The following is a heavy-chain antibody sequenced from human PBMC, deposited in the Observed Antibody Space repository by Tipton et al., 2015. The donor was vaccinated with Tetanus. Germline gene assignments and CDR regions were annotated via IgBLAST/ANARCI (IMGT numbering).Heavy chain of an antibody. Sequence: SLRLSCAASGFTFSSYAMSWVRQAPGKGLEWVSAISGSGGSTYYADSVKGRFTISRDNSKNTLYLQMNSLRAEDTAVYYCAKDRRYVGGIAVIGADYYYYYGMDVWGQGTTVTVSS. CDR1: GFTFSSYA. CDR2: ISGSGGST. J-gene: IGHJ6*02. CDR3: AKDRRYVGGIAVIGADYYYYYGMDV. V-gene: IGHV3-23*01. D-gene: IGHD6-19*01.